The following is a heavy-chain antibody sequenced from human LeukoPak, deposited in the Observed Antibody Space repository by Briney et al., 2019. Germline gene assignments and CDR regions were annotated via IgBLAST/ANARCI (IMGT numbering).Heavy chain of an antibody. CDR3: ARDGVVITTGYWFDH. CDR2: IKQDGSEK. V-gene: IGHV3-7*01. Sequence: GGSLRLSCEASGFIFSDYWMSWVRQAPGKGLEWVANIKQDGSEKLYEDSLRGRFTISRDNAKNSVYLQIRSLRAEDTAVYYCARDGVVITTGYWFDHWGRGTQVTVPS. CDR1: GFIFSDYW. D-gene: IGHD3-22*01. J-gene: IGHJ5*02.